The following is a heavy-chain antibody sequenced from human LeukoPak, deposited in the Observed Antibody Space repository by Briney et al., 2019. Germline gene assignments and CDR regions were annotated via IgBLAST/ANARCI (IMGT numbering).Heavy chain of an antibody. CDR1: GLTFSSYW. CDR2: IKYDGSET. J-gene: IGHJ4*02. D-gene: IGHD3-16*01. CDR3: ARDPTLSNY. Sequence: PGGSLRLSCAASGLTFSSYWMTWVRQAPGKGLEWVATIKYDGSETYYVDSVRGRFSISRDNAKNSLYLQMNSLSAEDTAVYYCARDPTLSNYWGQGTLVTVSS. V-gene: IGHV3-7*04.